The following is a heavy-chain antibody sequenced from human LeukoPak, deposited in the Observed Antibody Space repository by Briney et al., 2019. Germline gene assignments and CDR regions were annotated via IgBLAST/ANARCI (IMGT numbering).Heavy chain of an antibody. J-gene: IGHJ4*02. Sequence: ASVKVSCMASGYTFTGYYLYWVRQAPGQGLEWMGRINPNSGGTNYAQKFQGRVTMTRDTSISTAHMELSSLRSDDTAVFYCARRIAAAGHFDYWGQGTLVTVSS. CDR3: ARRIAAAGHFDY. CDR1: GYTFTGYY. V-gene: IGHV1-2*06. D-gene: IGHD6-13*01. CDR2: INPNSGGT.